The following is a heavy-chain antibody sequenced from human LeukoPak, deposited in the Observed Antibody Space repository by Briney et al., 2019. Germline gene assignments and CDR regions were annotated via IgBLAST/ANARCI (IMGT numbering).Heavy chain of an antibody. Sequence: GGSLRLSCAASGFTFSSYSMNWVRQAPGKGLEWVSSISSSSSYIYYADSVKGRFTISRDNAKNSLYLQMNSLRAEDTAVYYCARDPHYDFWSGSRPISALFPSYYMDVWGKGTTVTVSS. CDR1: GFTFSSYS. CDR2: ISSSSSYI. CDR3: ARDPHYDFWSGSRPISALFPSYYMDV. J-gene: IGHJ6*03. V-gene: IGHV3-21*01. D-gene: IGHD3-3*01.